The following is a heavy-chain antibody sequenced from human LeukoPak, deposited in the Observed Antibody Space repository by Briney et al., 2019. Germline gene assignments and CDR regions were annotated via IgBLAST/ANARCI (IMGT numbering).Heavy chain of an antibody. J-gene: IGHJ4*02. Sequence: ASVKVSCKASGYTFTSYDINWVRQATGQGLEWMGWMNPNSGNTGYAQKFQGRVTMTRSTSISTAYMELSSLRSEDTAAYYCARVRRYCSGGSCLYYFDYWGQGTLVTVSS. V-gene: IGHV1-8*01. CDR2: MNPNSGNT. CDR3: ARVRRYCSGGSCLYYFDY. D-gene: IGHD2-15*01. CDR1: GYTFTSYD.